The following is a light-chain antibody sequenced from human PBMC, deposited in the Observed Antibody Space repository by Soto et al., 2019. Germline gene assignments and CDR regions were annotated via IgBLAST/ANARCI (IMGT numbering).Light chain of an antibody. V-gene: IGKV3-20*01. CDR2: GAS. Sequence: EIVLTQSPGTLSLSPGERATLSCRASQSVSSSYLAWYQQKPGQAPRRLISGASSRATGIPDRFSGRGSGTDFTLTISRLEPDDFSVYYCQQYSSSPCTFGHGTKVEIK. J-gene: IGKJ1*01. CDR1: QSVSSSY. CDR3: QQYSSSPCT.